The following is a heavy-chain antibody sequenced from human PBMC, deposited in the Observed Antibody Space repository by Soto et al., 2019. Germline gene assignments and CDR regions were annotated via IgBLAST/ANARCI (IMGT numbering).Heavy chain of an antibody. CDR3: AKRRGAGGHFDY. V-gene: IGHV3-23*01. J-gene: IGHJ4*02. CDR2: VSIGGST. Sequence: GSLRLSCAASGFTFSSYAMGWVRQGPGKGLEWVAVVSIGGSTHYADSVRGRFTISRDNSKNTLSLQMDSLTAEDTAVYFCAKRRGAGGHFDYWGQGALVTVSS. D-gene: IGHD2-15*01. CDR1: GFTFSSYA.